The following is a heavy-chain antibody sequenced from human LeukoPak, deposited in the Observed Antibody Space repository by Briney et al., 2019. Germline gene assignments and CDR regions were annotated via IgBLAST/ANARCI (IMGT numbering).Heavy chain of an antibody. D-gene: IGHD6-13*01. Sequence: ASVKVSCKASGYTFTSYDINWVRQATGQGLEWMGWMNPNSGNTGYAQKFQGRVTITRNTSISTAYMELSSLRSEDTAVYYCARDLLDSSSWFGWGQGTLVTVSS. J-gene: IGHJ4*02. CDR1: GYTFTSYD. CDR3: ARDLLDSSSWFG. CDR2: MNPNSGNT. V-gene: IGHV1-8*03.